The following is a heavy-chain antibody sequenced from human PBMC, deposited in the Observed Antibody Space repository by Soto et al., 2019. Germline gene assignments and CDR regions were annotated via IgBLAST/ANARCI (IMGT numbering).Heavy chain of an antibody. Sequence: ASVKVSCKASGYTFTSYDINWVRQATGQGLEWMGWMNPNSGNTGYAQKFQGRVTMTRNTSISTAYMELSSLRSEDTAVYYCARGGDYGDYYYYYGMDVWGQGNPGHRLL. CDR3: ARGGDYGDYYYYYGMDV. V-gene: IGHV1-8*01. CDR1: GYTFTSYD. D-gene: IGHD4-17*01. J-gene: IGHJ6*02. CDR2: MNPNSGNT.